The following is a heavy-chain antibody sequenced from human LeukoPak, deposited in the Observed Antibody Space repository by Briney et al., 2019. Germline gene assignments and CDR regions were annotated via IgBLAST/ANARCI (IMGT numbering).Heavy chain of an antibody. D-gene: IGHD3-22*01. CDR2: ISWNSGSI. CDR3: AKAPDYYDSSGFDAFDI. V-gene: IGHV3-9*01. CDR1: GFTFDDYA. Sequence: GGSLRLSCAASGFTFDDYAMHWVRQAPGKGLEWVSGISWNSGSIGYADSVKGRFTISRDNAKNSLYLQMNSLRAEDTALYYCAKAPDYYDSSGFDAFDIWGQGTMVTVSS. J-gene: IGHJ3*02.